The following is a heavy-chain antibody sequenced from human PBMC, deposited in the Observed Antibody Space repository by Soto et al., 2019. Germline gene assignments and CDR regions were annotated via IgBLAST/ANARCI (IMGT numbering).Heavy chain of an antibody. Sequence: EVQLLESGGGLVQPGGSLRLSCAASGFTFSTYAMTWVRQAPGKGLEWVSSVTNSGSNTYHADSVKGRFTISRDNSKNMLFRQMNSLRAEDTALYYCAKDLAATATGDSFDIWGQGTMVTVSS. J-gene: IGHJ3*02. V-gene: IGHV3-23*01. CDR2: VTNSGSNT. CDR1: GFTFSTYA. D-gene: IGHD1-1*01. CDR3: AKDLAATATGDSFDI.